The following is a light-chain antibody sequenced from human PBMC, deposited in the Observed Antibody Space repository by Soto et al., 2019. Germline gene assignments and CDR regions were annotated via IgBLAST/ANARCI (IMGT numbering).Light chain of an antibody. CDR2: GAS. V-gene: IGKV3-20*01. CDR3: QQYGNSLWT. CDR1: RSVSGSY. J-gene: IGKJ1*01. Sequence: EVVLTQSPGTLSLSPGERANLSCRASRSVSGSYLAWYQQKPGQAPRLLIFGASTRATGIPDRISGSGSGTDFTLTISRLEPEDFAVYYCQQYGNSLWTFGQGTKVEI.